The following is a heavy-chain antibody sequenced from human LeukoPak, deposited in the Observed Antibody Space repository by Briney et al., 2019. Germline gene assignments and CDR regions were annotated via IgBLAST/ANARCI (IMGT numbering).Heavy chain of an antibody. J-gene: IGHJ4*02. Sequence: SWETLSLTCAVYGGSFSGYYWSWIRQSPGKGLEWIGEIKHSGGTNYNPSLKRRVTLSVDRSKNQFSLKLSSVTAADTAVYYCASYRVTGDFDSWGQGTLVTVSS. CDR1: GGSFSGYY. CDR3: ASYRVTGDFDS. V-gene: IGHV4-34*01. D-gene: IGHD3-16*02. CDR2: IKHSGGT.